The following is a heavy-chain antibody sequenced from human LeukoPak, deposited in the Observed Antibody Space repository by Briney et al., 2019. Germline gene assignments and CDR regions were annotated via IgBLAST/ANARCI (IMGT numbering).Heavy chain of an antibody. CDR1: GGSISSGSYY. J-gene: IGHJ4*02. CDR2: IYTSGST. V-gene: IGHV4-61*02. CDR3: ARDLTREQWLFSYYFDY. Sequence: SETLSLTCTVSGGSISSGSYYWSWIRQPAGKGLEWIGRIYTSGSTNYNPSLKSRVTISVDTSRNQFSLKLSSVTAADTAVYYCARDLTREQWLFSYYFDYWGQGTLVTVSS. D-gene: IGHD6-19*01.